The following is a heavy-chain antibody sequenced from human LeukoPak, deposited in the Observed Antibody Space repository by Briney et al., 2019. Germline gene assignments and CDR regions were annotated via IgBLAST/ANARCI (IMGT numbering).Heavy chain of an antibody. J-gene: IGHJ4*02. CDR1: GGSFSGYY. CDR2: INHSGST. V-gene: IGHV4-34*01. Sequence: SETLSLTCAVYGGSFSGYYWSWIRQPPGKGLEWIGEINHSGSTNYNPSLKSRVTISVDTSKNQFSLKLSSVTAADTAVYYCARAPLGYSGYWGQGTLVTVSS. CDR3: ARAPLGYSGY.